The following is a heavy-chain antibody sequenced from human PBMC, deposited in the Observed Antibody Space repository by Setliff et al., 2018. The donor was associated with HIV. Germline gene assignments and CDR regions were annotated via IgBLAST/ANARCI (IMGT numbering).Heavy chain of an antibody. D-gene: IGHD3-3*01. Sequence: PSETLSLTCTVYGGSFSNYYTNWIRQPPGKGLEWIGELSPSGTTRSNPSLQSRVTKSVDTSKRQFSSQLTSVTAAGTAVYYCARDQSDWFYWGQGTLVTVSS. CDR2: LSPSGTT. CDR3: ARDQSDWFY. J-gene: IGHJ4*02. V-gene: IGHV4-34*01. CDR1: GGSFSNYY.